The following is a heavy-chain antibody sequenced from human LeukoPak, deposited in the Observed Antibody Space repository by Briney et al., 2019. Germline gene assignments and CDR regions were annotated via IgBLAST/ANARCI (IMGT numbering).Heavy chain of an antibody. CDR2: IYYSGST. V-gene: IGHV4-59*11. Sequence: SETLSLTCTVSGGSISSHYWSWIRQPPGKGLEWIGYIYYSGSTNYNPSLTSRVTISVDTSKNQFSLKLSSVTAADTAVYYCASARYGSGSYFPYYWGQGTLVTVSS. CDR1: GGSISSHY. D-gene: IGHD3-10*01. CDR3: ASARYGSGSYFPYY. J-gene: IGHJ4*02.